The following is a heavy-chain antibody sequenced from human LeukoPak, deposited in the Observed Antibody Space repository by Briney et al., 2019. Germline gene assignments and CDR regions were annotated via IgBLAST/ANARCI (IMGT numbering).Heavy chain of an antibody. CDR1: GGTFSSYA. CDR2: IIPILGIA. D-gene: IGHD3-22*01. V-gene: IGHV1-69*04. J-gene: IGHJ3*02. Sequence: SVKVSCKASGGTFSSYAISWARQAPGQGLEWMGRIIPILGIANYAQKFQGRVTITADKSTSTAYMELSSLRSEDTAVYYCAREYYYDSSGYYPGGAFDIWGQGTMVTVSS. CDR3: AREYYYDSSGYYPGGAFDI.